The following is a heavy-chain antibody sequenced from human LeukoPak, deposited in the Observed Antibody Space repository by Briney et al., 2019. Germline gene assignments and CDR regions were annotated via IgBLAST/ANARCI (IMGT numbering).Heavy chain of an antibody. V-gene: IGHV3-7*01. D-gene: IGHD6-19*01. CDR3: ARDVRSGWPYYYYYMDV. CDR2: IKQDGSEK. Sequence: PGGSLRLSCAASGFTFSSYGMHWVRQAPGKGLEWVANIKQDGSEKYYVDSVKGRFTISRDNAKNSLYLQMNSLRAEDTAVYYCARDVRSGWPYYYYYMDVWGKGTTVTVSS. J-gene: IGHJ6*03. CDR1: GFTFSSYG.